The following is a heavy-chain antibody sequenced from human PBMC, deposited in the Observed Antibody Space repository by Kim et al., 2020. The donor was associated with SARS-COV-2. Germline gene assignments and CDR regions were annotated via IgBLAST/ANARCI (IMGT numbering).Heavy chain of an antibody. CDR2: MNPNSGNT. CDR3: ARMYYDYVWGKPYGMDV. J-gene: IGHJ6*02. V-gene: IGHV1-8*01. CDR1: GYTFTSYD. Sequence: ASVKVSCKASGYTFTSYDINWVRQATGQGLEWIGWMNPNSGNTGYAQKFQGRVTMTRNTSISTAYMELSSLRSEDTAVYYCARMYYDYVWGKPYGMDVWGQGTTVTVSS. D-gene: IGHD3-16*01.